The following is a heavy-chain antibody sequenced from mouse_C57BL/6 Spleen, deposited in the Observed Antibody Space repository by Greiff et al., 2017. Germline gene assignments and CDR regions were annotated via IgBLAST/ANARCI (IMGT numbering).Heavy chain of an antibody. V-gene: IGHV1-64*01. Sequence: QVQLKQPGAELVKPGASVKLSCKASGYTFTSYWMHWVKQRPGQGLEWIGMIHPNSGSTNYNEKFKSKATLTVDKSSSTAYMQLSSLTSEDSAVYYCARKRDAAWFAYWGQGTLVTVSA. CDR2: IHPNSGST. J-gene: IGHJ3*01. CDR1: GYTFTSYW. CDR3: ARKRDAAWFAY.